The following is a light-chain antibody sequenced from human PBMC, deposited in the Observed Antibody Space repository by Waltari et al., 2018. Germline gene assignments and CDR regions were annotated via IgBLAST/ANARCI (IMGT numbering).Light chain of an antibody. CDR2: GAS. V-gene: IGKV3-15*01. J-gene: IGKJ2*01. Sequence: EIVMTQSPATLSVSPGERATLSCRASQSVSSNLAWFQKKPGQAPRLLIYGASTRATGFSARFRGSGSGTEFTLTISSLQSEDFAVYFCLQYDNWPRVFGQGTKLEMK. CDR1: QSVSSN. CDR3: LQYDNWPRV.